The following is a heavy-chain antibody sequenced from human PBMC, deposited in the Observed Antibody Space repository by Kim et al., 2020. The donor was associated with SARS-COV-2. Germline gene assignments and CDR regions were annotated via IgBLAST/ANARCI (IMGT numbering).Heavy chain of an antibody. CDR3: ATDVGEGGGNAY. Sequence: ASVKVSCKASGYTLTTYGMTWVRQAPGQGLEWMGWVTAYSGSTNYAQNFQGRVTMTTDTSTNTASMDLRSLTSDDTAVYYCATDVGEGGGNAYWGQGALVTAPS. J-gene: IGHJ4*02. V-gene: IGHV1-18*01. CDR2: VTAYSGST. CDR1: GYTLTTYG. D-gene: IGHD3-10*01.